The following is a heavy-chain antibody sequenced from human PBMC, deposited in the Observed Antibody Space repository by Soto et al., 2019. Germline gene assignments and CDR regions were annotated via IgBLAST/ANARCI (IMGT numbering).Heavy chain of an antibody. CDR1: GFTFSSYA. CDR3: AKEIRGSTRRFYYYYGMDV. Sequence: GGSLRLSCAASGFTFSSYAMSWVRQAPGKGLEWVSAISGSGGSTYYADSVKGRFTISRDNSKNTLYLQMNSLRAEDTAVYYCAKEIRGSTRRFYYYYGMDVWGQGTTVTVSS. D-gene: IGHD3-3*01. J-gene: IGHJ6*02. V-gene: IGHV3-23*01. CDR2: ISGSGGST.